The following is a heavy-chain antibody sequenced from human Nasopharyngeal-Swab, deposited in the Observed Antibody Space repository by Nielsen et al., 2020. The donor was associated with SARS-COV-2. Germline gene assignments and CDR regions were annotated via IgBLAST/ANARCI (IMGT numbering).Heavy chain of an antibody. J-gene: IGHJ5*02. V-gene: IGHV1-2*02. D-gene: IGHD2-15*01. CDR3: ARGGDPREVVAATDCFDP. CDR1: GYTFTDYY. Sequence: ASVKVSCKPSGYTFTDYYMHWVRQAPGQGLEWMGWMNPHNGGTNYEQKFQGRVTMTRDTSISTGYMELSSLKSEDTAVYYCARGGDPREVVAATDCFDPWGQGTLVTVSS. CDR2: MNPHNGGT.